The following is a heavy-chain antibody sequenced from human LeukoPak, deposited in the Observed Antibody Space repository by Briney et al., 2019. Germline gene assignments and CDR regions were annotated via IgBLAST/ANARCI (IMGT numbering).Heavy chain of an antibody. V-gene: IGHV3-30*02. CDR2: IRYDGSNK. CDR1: GFTFSSYG. D-gene: IGHD1-26*01. Sequence: PGGSLRLSCAASGFTFSSYGMHWVRQAPGKGLEWVAFIRYDGSNKYYADSVKGRFTISRDNAKNSLYLQMNSLRAEDTAVYYCAREKQIDYWGQGTLVTVSS. J-gene: IGHJ4*02. CDR3: AREKQIDY.